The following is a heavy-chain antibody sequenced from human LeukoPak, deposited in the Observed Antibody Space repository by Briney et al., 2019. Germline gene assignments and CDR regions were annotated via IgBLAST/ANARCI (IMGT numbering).Heavy chain of an antibody. J-gene: IGHJ6*03. V-gene: IGHV1-2*02. Sequence: ASVKVSCKASGYIFTDYYMHWVRQAPGQGLEWMGWINPKSDGTKYAQNFQGRVTMTWDTSISTAYMEVSRLTSDDTAVCYCAREGYYYGSGSSVVYYYYYYMDVWGKGTTVTISS. CDR2: INPKSDGT. CDR3: AREGYYYGSGSSVVYYYYYYMDV. D-gene: IGHD3-10*01. CDR1: GYIFTDYY.